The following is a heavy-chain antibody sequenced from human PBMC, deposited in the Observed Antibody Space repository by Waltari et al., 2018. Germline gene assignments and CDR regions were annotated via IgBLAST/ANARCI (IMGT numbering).Heavy chain of an antibody. CDR3: AKDLLDIDSSSSGGYFQH. CDR2: ISGSGGST. J-gene: IGHJ1*01. V-gene: IGHV3-23*01. CDR1: GFTFSSYA. Sequence: EVQLLESGGGLVQPGGSLRLSCAASGFTFSSYAMSWVRQAPGKGLEWVSAISGSGGSTYYADSVKGRFTISRDNSKNTLYLQMNSLRAEDTAVYYCAKDLLDIDSSSSGGYFQHWGQGTLVTVSS. D-gene: IGHD6-6*01.